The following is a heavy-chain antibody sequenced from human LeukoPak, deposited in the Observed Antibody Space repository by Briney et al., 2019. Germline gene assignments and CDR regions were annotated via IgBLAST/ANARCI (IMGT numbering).Heavy chain of an antibody. D-gene: IGHD6-19*01. J-gene: IGHJ1*01. CDR3: ARLDTSGSDYFQY. Sequence: GESLRICCKGSGHSFSNYWIAWLRQMPGKGLEWMGIIYPVDSDTRYSPSFQGQVTISADKSISTAYLQWSSLKASDTAMYFCARLDTSGSDYFQYWGQGTLVTVSS. CDR1: GHSFSNYW. V-gene: IGHV5-51*01. CDR2: IYPVDSDT.